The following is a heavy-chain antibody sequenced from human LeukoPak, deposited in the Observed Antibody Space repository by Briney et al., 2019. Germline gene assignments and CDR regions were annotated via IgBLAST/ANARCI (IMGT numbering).Heavy chain of an antibody. D-gene: IGHD3-10*01. CDR3: ARYASGSYYWFDP. Sequence: SETLSLTCTVSGGSISSTSYHWAWIRQPPGKGLEWIATVYYTGSAYYNPSLKSRVTISVDTSKGQFSLKLSSVTTADTALYYCARYASGSYYWFDPWGQGTLVTVSP. J-gene: IGHJ5*02. V-gene: IGHV4-39*01. CDR2: VYYTGSA. CDR1: GGSISSTSYH.